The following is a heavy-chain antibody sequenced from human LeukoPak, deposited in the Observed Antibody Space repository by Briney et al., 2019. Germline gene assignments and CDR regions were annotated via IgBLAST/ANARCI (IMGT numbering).Heavy chain of an antibody. Sequence: SETLSLTCAVYGGSFSGYYWSWIRQPPGKGLEWIGEINHSGSTNYNPSLKSRVTISVDTSKNQFSLKLSSVTAADTAVYYCARGLCVVPAAMGWFDPWGQGTLVTVSS. D-gene: IGHD2-2*01. CDR1: GGSFSGYY. J-gene: IGHJ5*02. CDR2: INHSGST. CDR3: ARGLCVVPAAMGWFDP. V-gene: IGHV4-34*01.